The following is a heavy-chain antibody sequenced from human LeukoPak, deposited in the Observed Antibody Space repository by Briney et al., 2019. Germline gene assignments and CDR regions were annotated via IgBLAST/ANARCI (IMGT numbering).Heavy chain of an antibody. CDR2: ISGSGGST. J-gene: IGHJ4*02. CDR1: GFTFSSYA. Sequence: PGGSLRLSCAASGFTFSSYAMSWVRQAPGRGLEWVSAISGSGGSTYYADSVKGRFTISRDNSKNTLYLQMNSLRAEDTTVYHCAKDDRIAAAGTAGRYWGQGTLVTVSS. CDR3: AKDDRIAAAGTAGRY. D-gene: IGHD6-13*01. V-gene: IGHV3-23*01.